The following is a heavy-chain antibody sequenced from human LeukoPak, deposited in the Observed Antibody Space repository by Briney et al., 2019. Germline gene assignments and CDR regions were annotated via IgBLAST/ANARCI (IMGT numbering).Heavy chain of an antibody. CDR1: GYTFTSYD. J-gene: IGHJ5*02. CDR2: MNPNTANT. V-gene: IGHV1-8*01. Sequence: GASVKVSCKASGYTFTSYDINWVRQATGQGLEWMGWMNPNTANTGYAQKFQGRVTMTRDMSTSTVYMELSSLRSEDTAVYYCARALPHRRLMDTTMEQHWFDPWGQGTLVTVSS. D-gene: IGHD5-18*01. CDR3: ARALPHRRLMDTTMEQHWFDP.